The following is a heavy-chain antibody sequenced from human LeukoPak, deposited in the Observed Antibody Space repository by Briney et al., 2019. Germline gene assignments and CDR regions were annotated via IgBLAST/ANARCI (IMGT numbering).Heavy chain of an antibody. Sequence: ASVKVSCKASGYTFTGYYIHWVRQAPGQGLEWMGCINLNSGGTNYAQKFQGRVTMTRDTSNTTVYMELSRLRSDDTAVYYCARADFDYWGQGTLVTVSS. CDR3: ARADFDY. CDR1: GYTFTGYY. J-gene: IGHJ4*02. V-gene: IGHV1-2*02. CDR2: INLNSGGT.